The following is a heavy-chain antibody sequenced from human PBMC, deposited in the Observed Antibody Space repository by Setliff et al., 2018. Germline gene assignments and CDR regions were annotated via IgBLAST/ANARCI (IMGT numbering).Heavy chain of an antibody. V-gene: IGHV4-61*02. Sequence: SETLSLTCAVSGGSITSGSYYWSWIRQPAGEGLEWIGRLHTSGTTVYNPSLKGRVTISADTSTNHFSLKLTSVTAADTAVYYCARDHTIVGATDYWGQGALVTVSS. J-gene: IGHJ4*02. CDR2: LHTSGTT. CDR1: GGSITSGSYY. D-gene: IGHD1-26*01. CDR3: ARDHTIVGATDY.